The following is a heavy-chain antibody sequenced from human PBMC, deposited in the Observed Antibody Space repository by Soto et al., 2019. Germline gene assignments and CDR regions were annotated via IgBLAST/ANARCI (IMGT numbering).Heavy chain of an antibody. D-gene: IGHD2-15*01. Sequence: SETLSLTCTVSGGSISSYYWSWIRQPPGKGLEWIGYIYYSGSTNYNPSLKSRVTISVDTSKNQFSLKLSSVTAADTAVYYCARIRCFGGGSCYRLDYWGQGTPVTVSS. CDR2: IYYSGST. CDR3: ARIRCFGGGSCYRLDY. V-gene: IGHV4-59*08. J-gene: IGHJ4*02. CDR1: GGSISSYY.